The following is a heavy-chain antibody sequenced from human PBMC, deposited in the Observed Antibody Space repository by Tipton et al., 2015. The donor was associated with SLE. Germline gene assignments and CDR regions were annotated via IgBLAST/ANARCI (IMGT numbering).Heavy chain of an antibody. D-gene: IGHD6-19*01. J-gene: IGHJ5*02. CDR3: ARGWWFDP. CDR2: SSYSGST. V-gene: IGHV4-59*01. CDR1: GGAISSYY. Sequence: TLSLTCTVSGGAISSYYWSWIRQPPGKGLEWIGYSSYSGSTNYNPSLKSRVTISVDTSKNQFSLKLSSVTAADTAVYYCARGWWFDPWGQGTLVTVSS.